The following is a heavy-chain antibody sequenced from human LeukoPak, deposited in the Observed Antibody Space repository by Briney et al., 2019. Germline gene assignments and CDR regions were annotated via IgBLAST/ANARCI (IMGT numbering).Heavy chain of an antibody. V-gene: IGHV3-21*01. J-gene: IGHJ4*02. D-gene: IGHD6-19*01. CDR1: GYTFSSYS. Sequence: GGALRLSCAASGYTFSSYSMNWVGQARGRGGEGVASISSSSSYVYYADSVKGRFTLPRDNAKNSLYLQMNCLRPADTAVYYCARALGWQLLVRGHCFDYWGQGTLVTVSS. CDR3: ARALGWQLLVRGHCFDY. CDR2: ISSSSSYV.